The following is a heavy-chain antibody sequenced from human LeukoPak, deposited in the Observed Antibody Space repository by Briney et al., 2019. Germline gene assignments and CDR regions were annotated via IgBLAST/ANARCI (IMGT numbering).Heavy chain of an antibody. Sequence: SVKVSCKASGGTFSSYAISWVRQAPGQGLEWMGRIIPIFGTANYAQKFQGRVTITTDESTSTAYMELSSLRSEDTAVYYCERDGRAVSWYNWNYDLENWFDPWGQGTLVTVSS. CDR2: IIPIFGTA. D-gene: IGHD1-7*01. CDR3: ERDGRAVSWYNWNYDLENWFDP. V-gene: IGHV1-69*05. J-gene: IGHJ5*02. CDR1: GGTFSSYA.